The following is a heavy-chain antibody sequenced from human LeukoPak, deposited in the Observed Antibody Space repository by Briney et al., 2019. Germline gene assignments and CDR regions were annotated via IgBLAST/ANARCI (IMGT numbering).Heavy chain of an antibody. D-gene: IGHD2-2*01. V-gene: IGHV4-39*01. J-gene: IGHJ5*02. CDR3: ARRGSTTWFDP. CDR2: IYYGGST. CDR1: GGSISNTHYY. Sequence: SETLSLTCTVSGGSISNTHYYWGWIRQPPGKGLEWIGSIYYGGSTYSNPSLKSRVSISVDTSKNQFSLKLSSVTAADTAVYYCARRGSTTWFDPWGQGTQVTVSS.